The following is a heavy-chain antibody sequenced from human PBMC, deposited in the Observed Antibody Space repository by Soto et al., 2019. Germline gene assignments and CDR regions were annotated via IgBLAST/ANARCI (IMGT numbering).Heavy chain of an antibody. Sequence: GGSLRLSCAASGFTVSSNYMSWVRQAPGKGLEWVSVIYSGGSTYYADSVKGRFTISRDNSKNTLYLQMNSLRAEDTAVYYCARLSDYYDSSGYRGGYFDYWGQGTLVTVSS. J-gene: IGHJ4*02. CDR3: ARLSDYYDSSGYRGGYFDY. V-gene: IGHV3-66*01. CDR2: IYSGGST. D-gene: IGHD3-22*01. CDR1: GFTVSSNY.